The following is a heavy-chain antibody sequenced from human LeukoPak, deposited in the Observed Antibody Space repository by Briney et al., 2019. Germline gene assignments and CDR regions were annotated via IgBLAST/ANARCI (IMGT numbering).Heavy chain of an antibody. CDR1: GFTFSSYD. D-gene: IGHD2-15*01. CDR2: IGTAGDT. CDR3: ASQDIVVVVAATVDAFDI. J-gene: IGHJ3*02. Sequence: GGSLRLSCAASGFTFSSYDMHWVRHATGKGLEWVSAIGTAGDTYYPGSVKGRFTISRDNAKNSLYLQMNSLRAEDTAVYYCASQDIVVVVAATVDAFDIWGQGTMVTVSS. V-gene: IGHV3-13*01.